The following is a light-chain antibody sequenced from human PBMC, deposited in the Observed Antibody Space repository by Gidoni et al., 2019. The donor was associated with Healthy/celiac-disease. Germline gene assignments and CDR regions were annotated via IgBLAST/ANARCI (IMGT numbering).Light chain of an antibody. CDR3: QQRSTFT. Sequence: IVLTQSPATLSLSPGERATLSCRASQSVSSYLAWYQQKPGQAPRLLIYDASNRATGSPARFSGSGSGTDFTLTISSLEPEDFAVYYCQQRSTFTFGGGTKVEIK. V-gene: IGKV3-11*01. CDR1: QSVSSY. J-gene: IGKJ4*01. CDR2: DAS.